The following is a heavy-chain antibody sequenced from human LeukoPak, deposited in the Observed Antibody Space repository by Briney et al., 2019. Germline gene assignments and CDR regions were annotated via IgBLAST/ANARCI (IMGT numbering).Heavy chain of an antibody. J-gene: IGHJ6*02. V-gene: IGHV1-2*02. CDR2: INPNSGGT. CDR3: ARASLYYYGSGTNHNYYYYGMDV. D-gene: IGHD3-10*01. CDR1: GYTFTGYY. Sequence: ASVKVSCKASGYTFTGYYMHWVRQAPGQGLEWMGWINPNSGGTNYAQKFQGRVTMTRDTSISTAYMELSRLRSDDTAVYYCARASLYYYGSGTNHNYYYYGMDVWGQGTTVTVSS.